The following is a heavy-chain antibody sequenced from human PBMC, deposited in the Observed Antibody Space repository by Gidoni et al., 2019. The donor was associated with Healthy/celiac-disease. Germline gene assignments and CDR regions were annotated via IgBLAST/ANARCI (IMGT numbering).Heavy chain of an antibody. Sequence: LSWVRQAPGKGLEWVANIKQDGSEKYYVDSVKGRFTISRDNAKNSLYLQMNSLRAEDTAVYYCARGDYGWVYFDYWGQGTLVTVSS. CDR3: ARGDYGWVYFDY. CDR2: IKQDGSEK. D-gene: IGHD4-17*01. J-gene: IGHJ4*02. V-gene: IGHV3-7*04.